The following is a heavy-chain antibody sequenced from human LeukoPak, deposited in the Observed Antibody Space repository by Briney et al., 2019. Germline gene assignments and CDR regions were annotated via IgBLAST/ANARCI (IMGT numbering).Heavy chain of an antibody. Sequence: NPSETLSLTCTVSGGSISSGDYYWSWIRQPPGKGLEWIGYIYYSGSTYYNPSLKSRVTISVDTSKNQFSLKLSSVTAADTAVYYCARASGGYIPFDYCGQGTLVTVSS. CDR1: GGSISSGDYY. J-gene: IGHJ4*02. V-gene: IGHV4-30-4*01. CDR3: ARASGGYIPFDY. D-gene: IGHD5-12*01. CDR2: IYYSGST.